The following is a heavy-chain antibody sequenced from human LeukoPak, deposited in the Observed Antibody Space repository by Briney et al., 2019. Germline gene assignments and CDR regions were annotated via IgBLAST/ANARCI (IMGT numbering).Heavy chain of an antibody. D-gene: IGHD2-2*01. CDR2: IYPGDSDT. Sequence: GESLKISCKGSGYSFSNQWIGWVRQMPGKGLEWMGIIYPGDSDTRYRPSSQGLVTISADKSISTAYLQWSSLKASDTAMYFCARLGCSSTSCYAPAHYYYYGMDVWGQGTTVTVSS. CDR1: GYSFSNQW. CDR3: ARLGCSSTSCYAPAHYYYYGMDV. J-gene: IGHJ6*02. V-gene: IGHV5-51*01.